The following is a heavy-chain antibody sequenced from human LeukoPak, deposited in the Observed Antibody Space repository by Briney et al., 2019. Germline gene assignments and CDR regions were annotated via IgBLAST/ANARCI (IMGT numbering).Heavy chain of an antibody. D-gene: IGHD2-15*01. CDR1: GFTFDDYA. J-gene: IGHJ5*02. V-gene: IGHV3-9*01. CDR2: ISWNSGRI. CDR3: AKASPRYSDDTNWFDP. Sequence: PGGSLRLSCAASGFTFDDYAMHWVRQAPRKGLEWVSGISWNSGRIGYADSVKGRFTISRDNAKNSLYLQMNSLRAEDTALCYCAKASPRYSDDTNWFDPWGQGTLVTVSS.